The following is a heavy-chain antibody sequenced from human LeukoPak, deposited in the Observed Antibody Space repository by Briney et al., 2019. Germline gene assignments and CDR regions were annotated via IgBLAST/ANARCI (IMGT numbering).Heavy chain of an antibody. CDR2: IYYSGST. D-gene: IGHD3-10*01. V-gene: IGHV4-39*07. CDR3: TRLLSDYYGSGSYYRDDDY. Sequence: PSETLSLTCTVSGGSISSSSYYWGWIRQPPGKGLEWIGSIYYSGSTYYNPSLKSRVTISVDTSKNQFSLKLSSVTAEDTAVYYCTRLLSDYYGSGSYYRDDDYWGQGTLVTVSS. CDR1: GGSISSSSYY. J-gene: IGHJ4*02.